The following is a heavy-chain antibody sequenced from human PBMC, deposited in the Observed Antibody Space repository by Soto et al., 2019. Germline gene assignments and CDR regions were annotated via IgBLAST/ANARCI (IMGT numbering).Heavy chain of an antibody. CDR2: ISYDGNNK. V-gene: IGHV3-30*18. Sequence: QVQLVESGGGVVQPGGSLRLSCAASGFTFSNYGMHWVRQAPGKGLEWMAVISYDGNNKYHADSVKGRFTISRDNSKNALFLQMNSLTPEDTAVYYCAKGSPYCSGGSCYSHYWGQGTLVTVSS. D-gene: IGHD2-15*01. J-gene: IGHJ4*02. CDR3: AKGSPYCSGGSCYSHY. CDR1: GFTFSNYG.